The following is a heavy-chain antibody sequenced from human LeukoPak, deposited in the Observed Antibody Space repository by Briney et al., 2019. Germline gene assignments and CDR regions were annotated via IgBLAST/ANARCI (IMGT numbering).Heavy chain of an antibody. CDR2: ISYDGSNK. V-gene: IGHV3-30*18. D-gene: IGHD3-3*01. CDR3: AKGFLGAGMDV. CDR1: GCTFSSYG. Sequence: GGSLRLSCAASGCTFSSYGMHWVRQAPGKGLEWVAVISYDGSNKYYADSVKGRFTISRDNSKNTLYLQMNSLRAEDTAVYYCAKGFLGAGMDVWGQGTTVTVSS. J-gene: IGHJ6*02.